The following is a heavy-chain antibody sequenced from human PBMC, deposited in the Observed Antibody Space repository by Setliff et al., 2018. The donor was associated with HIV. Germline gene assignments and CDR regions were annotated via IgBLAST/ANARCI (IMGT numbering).Heavy chain of an antibody. CDR1: GGSFSGYY. D-gene: IGHD6-13*01. V-gene: IGHV4-34*01. CDR3: ARGLTAPAAAGS. CDR2: INHSGST. J-gene: IGHJ5*02. Sequence: SETLSLTCAVYGGSFSGYYWSWIRQPPGKGLEWVGEINHSGSTNYNPSLKSRVTISIDMSKNHFSLNLKSVTAADTAIYYCARGLTAPAAAGSWGQGTLVTVSS.